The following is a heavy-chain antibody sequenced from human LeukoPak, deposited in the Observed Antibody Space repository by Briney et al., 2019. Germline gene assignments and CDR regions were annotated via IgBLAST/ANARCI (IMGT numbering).Heavy chain of an antibody. Sequence: SETLSLTCTVSGGSITSGGYYWSWIRRHPGKGLEWFGYLYYSGSTSYNPSLKSRVTISLDTSKNQFSLKLSSVTAADTAVYYCARETDYYDSGGYYLQWFDPWGQGTLVTVSS. CDR2: LYYSGST. J-gene: IGHJ5*02. CDR1: GGSITSGGYY. D-gene: IGHD3-22*01. V-gene: IGHV4-31*03. CDR3: ARETDYYDSGGYYLQWFDP.